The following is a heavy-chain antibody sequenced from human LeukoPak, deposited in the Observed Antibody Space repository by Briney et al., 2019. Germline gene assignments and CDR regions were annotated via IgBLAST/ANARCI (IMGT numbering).Heavy chain of an antibody. V-gene: IGHV4-59*01. CDR2: IYSSGST. CDR3: ARGGDFWSGYYYYGMDV. J-gene: IGHJ6*02. CDR1: GDSISSYY. Sequence: WGTLCLSCTVSGDSISSYYWSWIRQPPGKGLEWIGYIYSSGSTNYNPSLKSRVSISVDTSKHQFSLKLSSVTAADTAVYYCARGGDFWSGYYYYGMDVWGQGTTVTVSS. D-gene: IGHD3-3*01.